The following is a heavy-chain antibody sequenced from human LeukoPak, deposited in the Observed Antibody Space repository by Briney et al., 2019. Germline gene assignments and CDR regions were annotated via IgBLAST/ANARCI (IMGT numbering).Heavy chain of an antibody. V-gene: IGHV1-18*01. CDR2: ISAYNGNT. Sequence: ASVKVSCKASGYTFTSYGISWVRQAPGQGLEWMGWISAYNGNTNYAQKLQGRVTMTTDTSTSTAYMELRSLRSDDTAVYYCARISTLSWEWELLDYWGQGTLVTVSS. D-gene: IGHD1-26*01. CDR1: GYTFTSYG. CDR3: ARISTLSWEWELLDY. J-gene: IGHJ4*02.